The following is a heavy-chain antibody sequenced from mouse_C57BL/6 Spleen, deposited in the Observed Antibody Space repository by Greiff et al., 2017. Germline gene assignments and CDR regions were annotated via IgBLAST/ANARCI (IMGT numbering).Heavy chain of an antibody. Sequence: VQLQQPGAELVRPGSSVKLSCKASGYPFTSYWMDWVKQRPGQGLEWIGNIYPSDSETHYNQKFKDKATLTGDKSSSTAYMQLSSLTSEDSAVYYCARRRTGTDAMDYWGQGTSVTVSS. CDR1: GYPFTSYW. V-gene: IGHV1-61*01. D-gene: IGHD4-1*01. J-gene: IGHJ4*01. CDR2: IYPSDSET. CDR3: ARRRTGTDAMDY.